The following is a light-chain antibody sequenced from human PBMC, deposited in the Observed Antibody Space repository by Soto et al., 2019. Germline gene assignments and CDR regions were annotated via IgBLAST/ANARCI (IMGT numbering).Light chain of an antibody. CDR3: SSYAGSNNLGV. J-gene: IGLJ3*02. CDR1: SSDVGGYNF. CDR2: EVS. V-gene: IGLV2-8*01. Sequence: QSALTQPPSASGSPGLSVTISCTGTSSDVGGYNFVSWYQQHPGKAPKLVIYEVSKRPSGVPDRFSGSKSGNTASLTVSGLQAEDEADYYCSSYAGSNNLGVFGGGTKLTVI.